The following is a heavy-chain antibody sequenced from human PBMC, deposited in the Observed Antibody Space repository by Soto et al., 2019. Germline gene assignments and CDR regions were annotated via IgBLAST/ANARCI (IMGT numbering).Heavy chain of an antibody. V-gene: IGHV3-23*01. Sequence: GVSLRLSCAASGFTFSSYAMSWVRQAPGKGLEWVSAISGSGGSTYYADSVKGRFTISRDNSKNTLYLQMNSLRAEDTAVYYCAKDKLATFDAFDIWGQGTMVTVSS. D-gene: IGHD6-13*01. CDR2: ISGSGGST. J-gene: IGHJ3*02. CDR3: AKDKLATFDAFDI. CDR1: GFTFSSYA.